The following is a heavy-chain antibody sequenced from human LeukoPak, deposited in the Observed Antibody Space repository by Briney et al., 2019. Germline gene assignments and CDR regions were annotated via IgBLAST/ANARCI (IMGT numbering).Heavy chain of an antibody. CDR1: GFTFSSYE. D-gene: IGHD4-17*01. Sequence: VQPGGSLRLSCAASGFTFSSYEINWVRQAPGKGLEWVSYISSSGSTIYYADSVKGRFTISRDNAKNSLYLQMNSLRAEDTAVYYCARSPTTATIYYYYMDVWGKGTTVTVSS. J-gene: IGHJ6*03. CDR2: ISSSGSTI. CDR3: ARSPTTATIYYYYMDV. V-gene: IGHV3-48*03.